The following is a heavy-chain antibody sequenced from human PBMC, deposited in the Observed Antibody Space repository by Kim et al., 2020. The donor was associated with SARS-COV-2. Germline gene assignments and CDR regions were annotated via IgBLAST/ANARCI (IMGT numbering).Heavy chain of an antibody. CDR2: IYYSGST. V-gene: IGHV4-59*01. J-gene: IGHJ4*02. CDR3: AREDRFRGSGSSYYFDY. CDR1: GGSISSYY. D-gene: IGHD3-10*01. Sequence: SETLSLTCTVSGGSISSYYWSWIRQPPGKGLEWIGYIYYSGSTNYNPSLKSRVTISVDTSKNQFSLKLSSVTAADTAVYYCAREDRFRGSGSSYYFDYWGQGTLVTVSS.